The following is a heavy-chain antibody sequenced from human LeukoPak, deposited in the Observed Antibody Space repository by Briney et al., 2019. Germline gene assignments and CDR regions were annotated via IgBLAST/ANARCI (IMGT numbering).Heavy chain of an antibody. Sequence: ASVKVSCKASGYTFTSSAMNWVRQAPGQGLEWMGWINTNTGNPTYAQGFTGRFVFSLDTSVSTAYLQISSLKAEDTAVYYCARQGPGYCSSTSCYGVDYWGQGTLVTVSS. V-gene: IGHV7-4-1*02. D-gene: IGHD2-2*01. J-gene: IGHJ4*02. CDR3: ARQGPGYCSSTSCYGVDY. CDR1: GYTFTSSA. CDR2: INTNTGNP.